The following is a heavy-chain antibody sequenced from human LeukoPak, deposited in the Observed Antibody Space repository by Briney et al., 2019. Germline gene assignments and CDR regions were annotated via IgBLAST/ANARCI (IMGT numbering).Heavy chain of an antibody. CDR1: GGSISSYY. J-gene: IGHJ3*02. CDR2: VSYSGST. CDR3: ARRGGNPLGAFDI. Sequence: SEALSLTCSVFGGSISSYYWSWVRQPPGKGLEWIGYVSYSGSTDYNPSLKSRVIISIDTSKTQFSLKLTSVTAADTAMYYCARRGGNPLGAFDIWGQGTMVTVSS. D-gene: IGHD4-23*01. V-gene: IGHV4-59*01.